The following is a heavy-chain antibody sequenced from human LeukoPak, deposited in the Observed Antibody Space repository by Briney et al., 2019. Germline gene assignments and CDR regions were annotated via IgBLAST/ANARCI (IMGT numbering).Heavy chain of an antibody. Sequence: GGSLRLSCAASGFTFSSYGMHWVRQAPGKGLEWVAVIWYDGSNKYYADSVKGRFTISRDNSKNTLYLQMNSLRAEDTAVYYCAKGGSIFGVVINSYFDYWGQGTLVTVSS. CDR1: GFTFSSYG. V-gene: IGHV3-30*02. CDR3: AKGGSIFGVVINSYFDY. D-gene: IGHD3-3*01. J-gene: IGHJ4*02. CDR2: IWYDGSNK.